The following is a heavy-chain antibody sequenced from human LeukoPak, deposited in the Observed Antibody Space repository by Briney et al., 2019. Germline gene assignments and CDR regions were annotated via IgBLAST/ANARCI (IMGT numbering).Heavy chain of an antibody. V-gene: IGHV4-38-2*02. CDR2: IYHSGST. J-gene: IGHJ4*02. D-gene: IGHD5-24*01. CDR1: GYSISSGYY. CDR3: ARSLGNYPIDS. Sequence: PSETLSLTCTVSGYSISSGYYWGWIRQPPGEGLEWIGSIYHSGSTGYNPSFKSRVTISVDTSKNQFSLKLSSVTAADTAVYYCARSLGNYPIDSWGKGTLVTVSS.